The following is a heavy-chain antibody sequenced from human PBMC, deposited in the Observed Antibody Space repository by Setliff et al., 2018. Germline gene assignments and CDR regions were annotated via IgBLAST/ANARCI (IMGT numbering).Heavy chain of an antibody. CDR1: GYSISSGYY. Sequence: PSETLSLTCTVSGYSISSGYYWGWIRQPPGKGLEWIGSIYHSGSTYYNPSLKSRVTISVDTSKNQFSLKLSSVTAADTAVYYCARGTKDYNFWSAYYFDYWGQGTLVTVSS. CDR2: IYHSGST. D-gene: IGHD3-3*01. J-gene: IGHJ4*02. V-gene: IGHV4-38-2*02. CDR3: ARGTKDYNFWSAYYFDY.